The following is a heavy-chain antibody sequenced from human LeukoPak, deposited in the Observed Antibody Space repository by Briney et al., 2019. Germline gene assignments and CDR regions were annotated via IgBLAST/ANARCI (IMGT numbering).Heavy chain of an antibody. V-gene: IGHV3-30*02. J-gene: IGHJ4*02. CDR1: GFTFSSYG. Sequence: GGSLRLSCAASGFTFSSYGMHWVRQAPGKGLEWVAFIRYDGSNNYYADSVKGRFTISRDNSKNTLYLQMNSLRAEDTAVYYCAKPYSGSYAFFFDYWGQGTLVTVSS. CDR2: IRYDGSNN. D-gene: IGHD1-26*01. CDR3: AKPYSGSYAFFFDY.